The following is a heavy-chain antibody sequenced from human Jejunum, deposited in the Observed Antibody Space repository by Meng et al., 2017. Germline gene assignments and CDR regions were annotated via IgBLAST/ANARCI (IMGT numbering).Heavy chain of an antibody. CDR2: IYYSWRT. CDR3: ARGGPNRVRGVIIIQDSFDY. CDR1: GGSTSSYY. Sequence: SETLSLTCIVPGGSTSSYYWNWIRQPPGKGLEWIGYIYYSWRTNYNPSLESRVTISIDTSKDQFSLRLSSVTAADTAVYYCARGGPNRVRGVIIIQDSFDYWAQGALVTVSS. J-gene: IGHJ4*02. V-gene: IGHV4-59*01. D-gene: IGHD3-10*01.